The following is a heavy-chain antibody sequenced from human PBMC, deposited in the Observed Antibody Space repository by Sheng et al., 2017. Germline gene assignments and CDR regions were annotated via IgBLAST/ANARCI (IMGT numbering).Heavy chain of an antibody. CDR3: AKGALDYYDSSGYLDY. J-gene: IGHJ4*02. CDR1: GFTFSSYA. CDR2: ISGSGGST. D-gene: IGHD3-22*01. Sequence: EVQLLESGGGLVQPGGSLRLSCAASGFTFSSYAMSWVRQAPGKGLEWVSAISGSGGSTYYADSVKGRFTISRDNSKNTLYLQMNSLRAEDTAVYYCAKGALDYYDSSGYLDYWGQGTLVTVSS. V-gene: IGHV3-23*01.